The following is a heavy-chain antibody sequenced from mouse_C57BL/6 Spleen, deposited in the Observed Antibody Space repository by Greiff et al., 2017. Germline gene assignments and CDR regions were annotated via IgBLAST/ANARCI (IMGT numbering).Heavy chain of an antibody. CDR3: ASREWYYAIDY. V-gene: IGHV1-50*01. Sequence: QVQLQQSGADLVKPGASLKLSCTASGYTFTSYWMQWVKQRPGQGLEWFGEIDPSDSHTYYNQKLKGQGTITVDTASSTAYMQLSSLTSEDSAVYYCASREWYYAIDYWGQGTSVTVSS. J-gene: IGHJ4*01. CDR2: IDPSDSHT. D-gene: IGHD1-3*01. CDR1: GYTFTSYW.